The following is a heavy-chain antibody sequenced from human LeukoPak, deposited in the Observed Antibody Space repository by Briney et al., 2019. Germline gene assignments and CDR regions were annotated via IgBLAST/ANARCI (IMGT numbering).Heavy chain of an antibody. CDR3: ARDFAIFGVASINWFDP. J-gene: IGHJ5*02. Sequence: SETLSLTCTVSGDSITSGSYYWSWIRQPAGKGLEWIGRIYTSGSTNYNPSLKSRVTMSVDTSKNQFSLKLSSVTAADTAVYYCARDFAIFGVASINWFDPWGQGTLVTVSS. CDR1: GDSITSGSYY. V-gene: IGHV4-61*02. D-gene: IGHD3-3*01. CDR2: IYTSGST.